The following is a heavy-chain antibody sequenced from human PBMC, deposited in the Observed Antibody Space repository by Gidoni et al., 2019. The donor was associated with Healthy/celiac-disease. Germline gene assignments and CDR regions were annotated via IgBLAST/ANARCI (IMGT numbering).Heavy chain of an antibody. Sequence: QVQLVEYGGGVVQPGRSLRLSCAASGFTFSSYGMHWVRQAPGKGLEWVAFRLYDGSNKYYADSVKGRFTISRDNSKNTLYLQMNSLRADDTAVYYCARVGVEAFDIWGQGTMVTVSS. CDR1: GFTFSSYG. V-gene: IGHV3-33*01. J-gene: IGHJ3*02. D-gene: IGHD3-3*01. CDR3: ARVGVEAFDI. CDR2: RLYDGSNK.